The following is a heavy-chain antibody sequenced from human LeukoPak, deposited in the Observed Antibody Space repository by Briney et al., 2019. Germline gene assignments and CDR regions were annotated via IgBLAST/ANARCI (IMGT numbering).Heavy chain of an antibody. CDR1: GFTFSSYS. D-gene: IGHD5-12*01. Sequence: GGSLRLSCAASGFTFSSYSMNWVRQAPGKGLEWVSYISSSSSTIYYADSVKGRFTISRDNAKNTLYLQMNSLRAEDTAVYYCASEDSGYDYGHWGQGTLVTVSS. V-gene: IGHV3-48*04. CDR3: ASEDSGYDYGH. J-gene: IGHJ4*02. CDR2: ISSSSSTI.